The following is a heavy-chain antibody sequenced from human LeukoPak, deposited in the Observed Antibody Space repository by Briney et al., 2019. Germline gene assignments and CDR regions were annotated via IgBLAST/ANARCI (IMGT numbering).Heavy chain of an antibody. Sequence: GSLRLSCGASGFTFSSYWMSWVRQAPGKGLEWVGFIRSKIYGGTPEYAASVKGRFTISRGDSQGIAYLQVNSLITEDTAVYYCSRDQTPYYWGQGTLVTVSS. CDR3: SRDQTPYY. CDR2: IRSKIYGGTP. J-gene: IGHJ4*02. CDR1: GFTFSSYW. V-gene: IGHV3-49*04.